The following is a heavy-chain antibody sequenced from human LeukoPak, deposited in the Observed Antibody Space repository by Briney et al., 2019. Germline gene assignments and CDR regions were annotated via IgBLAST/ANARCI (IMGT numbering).Heavy chain of an antibody. V-gene: IGHV3-53*01. D-gene: IGHD2-15*01. CDR2: IYSGGST. Sequence: GGSLRLSRAASGFTFSDYYMSWVRQAPGKGLEWVSVIYSGGSTYYADSVKGRFTISRDNSKNTLYLQMNSLRAEDTAVYYCAREGGYCSGGSCSRYNWFDPWGQGTLVTVSS. CDR1: GFTFSDYY. J-gene: IGHJ5*02. CDR3: AREGGYCSGGSCSRYNWFDP.